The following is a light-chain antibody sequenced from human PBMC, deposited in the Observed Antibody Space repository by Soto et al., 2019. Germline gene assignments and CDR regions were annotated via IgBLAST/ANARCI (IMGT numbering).Light chain of an antibody. Sequence: EIWLTQFPGTLSLSPGERATLSCRARQDVGSKLAWYQQTPGQAPRLLIYGATTRATVIPARFSGRGSGTQFTLTISSLQSEDFAVYYCQQCNDSPPWTFGQGTKVDIK. CDR2: GAT. J-gene: IGKJ1*01. CDR3: QQCNDSPPWT. CDR1: QDVGSK. V-gene: IGKV3-15*01.